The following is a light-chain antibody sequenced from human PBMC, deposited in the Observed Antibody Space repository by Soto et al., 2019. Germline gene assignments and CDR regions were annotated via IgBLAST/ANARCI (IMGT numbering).Light chain of an antibody. CDR2: WAS. CDR1: QTVSYSRDNKNY. CDR3: QQYYSAPQLT. J-gene: IGKJ4*01. Sequence: DIVMTQSPDSLAVSLGERATINCKSSQTVSYSRDNKNYLAWYQHKSGQPPKLLIYWASTRESGVPVRFSGSGSGTDFTLTISSLQAEDVAVYYCQQYYSAPQLTFGGGTKVEIK. V-gene: IGKV4-1*01.